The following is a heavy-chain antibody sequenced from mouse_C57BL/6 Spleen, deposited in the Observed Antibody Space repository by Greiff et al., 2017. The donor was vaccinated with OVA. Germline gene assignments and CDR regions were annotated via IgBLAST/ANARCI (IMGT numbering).Heavy chain of an antibody. CDR3: ARRSDYDGSWFAY. V-gene: IGHV5-4*03. D-gene: IGHD2-4*01. CDR1: GFTFSSYA. J-gene: IGHJ3*01. Sequence: EVQGVESGGGLVKPGGSLKLSCAASGFTFSSYAMSWVRQTPEKRLEWVATISDGGSYTYYPDNVKGRFTISRDNAKNNLYLQMSHLKSEDTAMYYCARRSDYDGSWFAYWGQGTLVTVSA. CDR2: ISDGGSYT.